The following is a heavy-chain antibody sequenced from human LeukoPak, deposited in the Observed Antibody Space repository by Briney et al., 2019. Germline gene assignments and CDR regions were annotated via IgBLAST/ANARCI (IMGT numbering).Heavy chain of an antibody. CDR3: AKVGSGYYR. Sequence: GGSLRLSCAASGFTFTSYSMSWVRQAPGKGLEWVSGTSDRGDYTYYADSVKGRFTISRDNSKNTLSLQMNSLRVEDTAMYYCAKVGSGYYRWGQGTLVTVSS. J-gene: IGHJ5*02. V-gene: IGHV3-23*01. CDR1: GFTFTSYS. D-gene: IGHD3-22*01. CDR2: TSDRGDYT.